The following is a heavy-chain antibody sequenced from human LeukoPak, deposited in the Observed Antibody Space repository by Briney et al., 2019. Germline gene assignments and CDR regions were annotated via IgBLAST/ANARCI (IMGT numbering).Heavy chain of an antibody. CDR1: GYTFTSYG. CDR2: ISAYNGNT. V-gene: IGHV1-18*01. Sequence: EASVKVSCKASGYTFTSYGISWVRQAPGQGLGWMGWISAYNGNTNYAQKLQGRVTMTPDTSTSTAYMELRSLRSDDTAVYYCARDHAYYYDSSGYEQYFQHWGQGTLVTVSS. CDR3: ARDHAYYYDSSGYEQYFQH. D-gene: IGHD3-22*01. J-gene: IGHJ1*01.